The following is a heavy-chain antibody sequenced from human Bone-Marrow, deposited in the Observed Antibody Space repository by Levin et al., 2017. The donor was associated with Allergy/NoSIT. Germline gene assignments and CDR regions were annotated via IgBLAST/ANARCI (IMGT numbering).Heavy chain of an antibody. CDR2: IYYSGST. CDR1: GGSISSGDYY. V-gene: IGHV4-31*03. Sequence: SQTLSLTCTVSGGSISSGDYYWSWIRQHPGKGLEWIGYIYYSGSTYYNPSLKSRVTISVDTSKNQFSLKLSSVTAADTAVYCCARDRSGSYGTYFDYWGQGTLVTVSS. J-gene: IGHJ4*02. D-gene: IGHD1-26*01. CDR3: ARDRSGSYGTYFDY.